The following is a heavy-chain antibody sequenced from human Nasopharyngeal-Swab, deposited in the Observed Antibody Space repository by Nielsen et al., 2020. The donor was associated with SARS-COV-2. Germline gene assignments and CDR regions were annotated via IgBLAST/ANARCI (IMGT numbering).Heavy chain of an antibody. CDR2: IYSGGST. Sequence: LSLTCAASGFTVSSNYMSWVRQAPGKGLEWVSVIYSGGSTYYADSVKGRFTISRDNSKNTLYLQMNSLRAEDTAVYYCAGSSSWYTPRHDYWGQGTLVTVSS. CDR1: GFTVSSNY. J-gene: IGHJ4*02. CDR3: AGSSSWYTPRHDY. V-gene: IGHV3-53*01. D-gene: IGHD6-13*01.